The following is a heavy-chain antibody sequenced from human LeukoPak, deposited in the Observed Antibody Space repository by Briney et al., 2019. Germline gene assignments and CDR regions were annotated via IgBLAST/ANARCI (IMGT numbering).Heavy chain of an antibody. J-gene: IGHJ4*02. Sequence: PGGSLRLSCAASGFTFSSYAMSWARQAPGKGLEWVSAISGSGGSTYYADSVKGRFTISRDNAKNTLYLQMNSLRAEDTAVYYCAKDGDKYYDILTGTATAFDYWGQGTLVTVSS. CDR1: GFTFSSYA. V-gene: IGHV3-23*01. CDR2: ISGSGGST. D-gene: IGHD3-9*01. CDR3: AKDGDKYYDILTGTATAFDY.